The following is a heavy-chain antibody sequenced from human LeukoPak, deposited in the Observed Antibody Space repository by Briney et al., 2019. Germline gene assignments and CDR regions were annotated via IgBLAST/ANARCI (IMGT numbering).Heavy chain of an antibody. V-gene: IGHV4-34*01. D-gene: IGHD3-10*01. CDR2: INHSGST. CDR1: GGSFSGYY. CDR3: ARRGYYGSGRYYYYYYYYMDV. Sequence: PSETLSLTCAVYGGSFSGYYWSWIRQPPGKGLEWIGEINHSGSTNYNPSLKSRVTISVDTSKNQFSLKLSSVTAADTAVYYCARRGYYGSGRYYYYYYYYMDVWGKGTTVTISS. J-gene: IGHJ6*03.